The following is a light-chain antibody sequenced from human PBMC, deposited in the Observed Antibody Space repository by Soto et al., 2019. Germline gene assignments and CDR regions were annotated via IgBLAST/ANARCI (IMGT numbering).Light chain of an antibody. CDR1: SSDIGSNNY. CDR2: EVS. Sequence: QSALTQPACVSGSPGQSSTISCTGTSSDIGSNNYVSWFQQRPGKAPTLIIYEVSNRPSGVSTHFSGSKSGNTASLTISGLLPEDEAEYYCSSYTTTTRLFGGGTKLTVL. J-gene: IGLJ2*01. CDR3: SSYTTTTRL. V-gene: IGLV2-14*01.